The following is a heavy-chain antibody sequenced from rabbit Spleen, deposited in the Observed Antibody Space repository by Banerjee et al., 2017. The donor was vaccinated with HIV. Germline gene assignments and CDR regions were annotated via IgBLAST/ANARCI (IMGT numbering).Heavy chain of an antibody. D-gene: IGHD5-1*01. J-gene: IGHJ3*01. CDR2: IDTATGKA. Sequence: LEESGGGLVKPGGTLTLTCTVSGFSFSSNWICWVRQAPGKGLEWIACIDTATGKAVYASWAKGRFTISKSSSTTVTLRMTSLTAADRATYICARDLVTVIGWNFSLWGQGTLVTVS. V-gene: IGHV1S45*01. CDR3: ARDLVTVIGWNFSL. CDR1: GFSFSSNW.